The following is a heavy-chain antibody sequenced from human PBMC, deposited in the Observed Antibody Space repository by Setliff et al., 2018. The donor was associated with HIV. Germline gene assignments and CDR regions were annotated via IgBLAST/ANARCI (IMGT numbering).Heavy chain of an antibody. Sequence: VKVSCKASGGSFSNYGFSWVRQAPGQGLEWLGGIIPILGTTNYAPEFQDRVTITADESTSTAYLEMGNLRSEDTAVYFCARATDPTSFDYVWGSYRYTLGHWGQGTLVTVSS. CDR1: GGSFSNYG. D-gene: IGHD3-16*02. J-gene: IGHJ4*02. V-gene: IGHV1-69*01. CDR2: IIPILGTT. CDR3: ARATDPTSFDYVWGSYRYTLGH.